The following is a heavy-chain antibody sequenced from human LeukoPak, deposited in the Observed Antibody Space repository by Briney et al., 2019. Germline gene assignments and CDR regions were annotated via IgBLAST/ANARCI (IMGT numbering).Heavy chain of an antibody. CDR3: AKGATEGYYYYYGLDV. CDR2: INPKSGAT. V-gene: IGHV1-2*02. CDR1: GYTFTGYY. J-gene: IGHJ6*02. Sequence: GASVKVSCKASGYTFTGYYMHWVRQAPGQGLEWMGWINPKSGATTYAQKFQDRVTLTRDTSINTAYMDLSGLTSDDASVFYCAKGATEGYYYYYGLDVWGQGTTVTVYS.